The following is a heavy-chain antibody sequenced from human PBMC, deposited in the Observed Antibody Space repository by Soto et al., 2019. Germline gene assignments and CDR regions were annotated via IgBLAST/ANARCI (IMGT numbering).Heavy chain of an antibody. CDR3: AKDSLQQWLMVGLDAFDI. J-gene: IGHJ3*02. CDR1: GFTFSSYA. D-gene: IGHD6-19*01. Sequence: PGGSLRLSCAASGFTFSSYAMSWVRQAPGKGLEWVSAISGSGGSTYYADSVKGRFTISRDNSKNTLYLQMNSLRAEDTAVYYCAKDSLQQWLMVGLDAFDIWGQGTMVTVSS. CDR2: ISGSGGST. V-gene: IGHV3-23*01.